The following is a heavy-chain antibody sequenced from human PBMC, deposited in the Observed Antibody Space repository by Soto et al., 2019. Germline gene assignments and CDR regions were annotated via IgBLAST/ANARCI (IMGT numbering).Heavy chain of an antibody. V-gene: IGHV4-34*01. CDR2: INHSGST. J-gene: IGHJ6*02. D-gene: IGHD2-21*02. CDR1: GGSFSGYY. Sequence: SETLSLTCAVYGGSFSGYYWSWLRQPPGKGLEWIGEINHSGSTTYNPSLKSRVTISVETSKNQCSLTLSSVTAADTAVYYCASLCGGDWRESMDVWGQGTTVTVS. CDR3: ASLCGGDWRESMDV.